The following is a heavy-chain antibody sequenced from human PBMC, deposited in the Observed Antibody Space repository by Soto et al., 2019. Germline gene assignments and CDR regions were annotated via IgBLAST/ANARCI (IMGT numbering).Heavy chain of an antibody. CDR2: IWYDGSNK. D-gene: IGHD3-10*01. Sequence: GGSLRLSCAASGFTFSSYGMHWVRQAPGKGLGWVAVIWYDGSNKYYADSVKGRFTISRDNSKNTLYLQMNSLRAEDTAVYYCARDRDGMDVWGQGTTVTVSS. CDR3: ARDRDGMDV. CDR1: GFTFSSYG. V-gene: IGHV3-33*01. J-gene: IGHJ6*02.